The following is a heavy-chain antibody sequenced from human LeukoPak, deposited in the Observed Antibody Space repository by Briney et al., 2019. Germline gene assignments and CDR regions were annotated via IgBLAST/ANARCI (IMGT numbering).Heavy chain of an antibody. V-gene: IGHV3-23*01. D-gene: IGHD2-2*01. Sequence: GGTLRLSCAASGFTFSSYGMSWVRQAPGKGLEWASAISGSGGSTYYADSVKGRFTISRDNSKNTLYLQMNSLRAEDTAVYYCAKGEFCSSTSCYVPLYWGQGTLVTVSS. J-gene: IGHJ4*02. CDR2: ISGSGGST. CDR1: GFTFSSYG. CDR3: AKGEFCSSTSCYVPLY.